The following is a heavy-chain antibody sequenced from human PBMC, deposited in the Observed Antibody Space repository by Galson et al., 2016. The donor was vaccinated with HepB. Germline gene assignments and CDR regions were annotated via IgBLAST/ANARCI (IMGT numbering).Heavy chain of an antibody. CDR3: ATILIEGGSDYANPFYF. V-gene: IGHV1-24*01. CDR1: GYSLIELS. Sequence: SVKVSCKVSGYSLIELSMHWVRQAPGKGLEWMGGSDPEDGDTIYAQQFQGRVTLTEDTSTDTAYMELSSLRSEDTAVYYCATILIEGGSDYANPFYFWGQGTLVTVSS. D-gene: IGHD2-21*01. J-gene: IGHJ4*02. CDR2: SDPEDGDT.